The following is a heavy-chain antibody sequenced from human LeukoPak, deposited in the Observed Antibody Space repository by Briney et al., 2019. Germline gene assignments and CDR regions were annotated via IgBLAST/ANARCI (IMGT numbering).Heavy chain of an antibody. CDR3: ARESIAAAGRAFDY. CDR2: ISYDGSNK. Sequence: HPGRSLRLSCAASGFTFNNYAMHWVRQAPGKGLEWVAVISYDGSNKYYADSVKGRFTISRDNSKNTLYLQMNSLRAEDTAVYYCARESIAAAGRAFDYWGQGTLVTVSS. J-gene: IGHJ4*02. CDR1: GFTFNNYA. D-gene: IGHD6-13*01. V-gene: IGHV3-30-3*01.